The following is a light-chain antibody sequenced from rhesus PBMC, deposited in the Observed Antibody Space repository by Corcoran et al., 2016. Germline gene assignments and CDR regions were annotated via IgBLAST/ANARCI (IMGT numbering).Light chain of an antibody. CDR3: QRSKSFPLT. CDR2: FAS. J-gene: IGKJ4*01. V-gene: IGKV6-55*01. Sequence: DIVLTQSPAFQSVTLKEKVTITCQASQSIGSRLHWYQQKPDQSPNLLIQFASQSISGVPSRFSGSGSGTAFTLTINSLEAEDAASYFCQRSKSFPLTFGGGTKVELK. CDR1: QSIGSR.